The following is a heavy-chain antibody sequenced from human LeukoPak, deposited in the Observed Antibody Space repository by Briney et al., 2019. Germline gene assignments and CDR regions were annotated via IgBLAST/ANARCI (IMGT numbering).Heavy chain of an antibody. V-gene: IGHV3-23*01. CDR3: AKDPGMATISDY. CDR1: GFTFSSYA. D-gene: IGHD5-24*01. J-gene: IGHJ4*02. CDR2: ISGSGGST. Sequence: GGSLRLSCAASGFTFSSYAMSWVRQAPGKGLEWVSAISGSGGSTYYADSVKGRFTISRDNPKNTLYLQMNSLRAEDTAVYYCAKDPGMATISDYWGQGTLVTVSS.